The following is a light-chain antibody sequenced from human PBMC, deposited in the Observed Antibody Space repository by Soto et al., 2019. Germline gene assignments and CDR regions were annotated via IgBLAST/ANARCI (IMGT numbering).Light chain of an antibody. CDR3: QQTFSPAVT. CDR2: DAS. Sequence: DIHLTQSPSSLSAAVGDRVTITCRASQAILTYLNWLQQKAGKAPEVLIYDASGLRSGVPSRFTGSGSATYFVLTIPTLQREDAATYFCQQTFSPAVTFGGGTKV. V-gene: IGKV1-39*01. J-gene: IGKJ4*01. CDR1: QAILTY.